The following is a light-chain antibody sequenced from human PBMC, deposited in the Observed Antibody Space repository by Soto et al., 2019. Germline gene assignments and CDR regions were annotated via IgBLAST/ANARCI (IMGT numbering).Light chain of an antibody. CDR1: QSVSSTY. CDR2: GAA. CDR3: QHYGSSPPYT. Sequence: EIVLTQSPGTLSLSPGQRVSLSCRASQSVSSTYLAWYQQKPAQAPRLLIYGAAYRATGIPDRFSGSGSGTDFTLTISRLEPEDFAVYYCQHYGSSPPYTFGQGTKLEIK. J-gene: IGKJ2*01. V-gene: IGKV3-20*01.